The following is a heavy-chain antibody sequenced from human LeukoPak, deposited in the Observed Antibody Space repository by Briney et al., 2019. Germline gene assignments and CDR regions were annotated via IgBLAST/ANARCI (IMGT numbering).Heavy chain of an antibody. CDR3: AELGITMIGGV. D-gene: IGHD3-10*02. CDR2: IRRDGSET. J-gene: IGHJ6*04. Sequence: PGGSLRLSCAASGFTFSSYSMNWVRRAPGKGLEWVANIRRDGSETHYVDSVMGRFTISRDNAKNSLYLQMNSLRAEDTAVYYCAELGITMIGGVWGKGTTVTISS. CDR1: GFTFSSYS. V-gene: IGHV3-7*01.